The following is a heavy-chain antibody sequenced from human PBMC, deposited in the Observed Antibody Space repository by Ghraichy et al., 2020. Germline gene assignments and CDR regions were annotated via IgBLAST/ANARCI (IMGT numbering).Heavy chain of an antibody. CDR2: IYYSGST. Sequence: SETLSLTCTVSGGSISSGDYYWSWIRQPPGKGLEWIGYIYYSGSTYYNPSLKSRVTISVDTSKNQFSLKLSSVTAADTAVYYCARGWANDAFDIWGQGTMVTVSS. CDR1: GGSISSGDYY. D-gene: IGHD6-13*01. CDR3: ARGWANDAFDI. V-gene: IGHV4-30-4*01. J-gene: IGHJ3*02.